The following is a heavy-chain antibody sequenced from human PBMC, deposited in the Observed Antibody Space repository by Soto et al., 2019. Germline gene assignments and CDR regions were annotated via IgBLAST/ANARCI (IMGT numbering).Heavy chain of an antibody. CDR1: GFTFSDYA. J-gene: IGHJ4*02. Sequence: EVQLLESGGGLVQPGGSLRLSCAASGFTFSDYAMSWVRQAPGKGLEWVSAISGSGGPTFYADSVKGRFTISRDNSKNTLNLQMNSVRAEDTAVYYCAKELGYWSGGSCYSVGYFDYWGQGTLVTVSS. CDR2: ISGSGGPT. CDR3: AKELGYWSGGSCYSVGYFDY. V-gene: IGHV3-23*01. D-gene: IGHD2-15*01.